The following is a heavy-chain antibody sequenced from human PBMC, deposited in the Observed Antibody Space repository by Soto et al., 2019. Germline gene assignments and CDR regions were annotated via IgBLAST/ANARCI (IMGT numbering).Heavy chain of an antibody. CDR1: GGSISSGDYY. D-gene: IGHD3-10*01. V-gene: IGHV4-30-4*01. CDR3: ARVGSGSYYKLDY. J-gene: IGHJ4*02. CDR2: IYYSGSA. Sequence: QVQLQESGPGLVKPSQTLSLTCTVSGGSISSGDYYWSWIRQPPGKGLEWIAYIYYSGSAYYNPSLESRVTISVDTSKNQFSLKLNSVTAADTAIYYCARVGSGSYYKLDYWGQGTLVTVSS.